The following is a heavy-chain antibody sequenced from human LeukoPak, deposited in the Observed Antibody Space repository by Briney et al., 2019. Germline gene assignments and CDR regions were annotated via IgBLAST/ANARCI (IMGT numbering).Heavy chain of an antibody. CDR2: IYYSGST. CDR3: ARVGTVYDFWSGHSDYYYYMDV. CDR1: GGSISSHY. D-gene: IGHD3-3*01. Sequence: SETLSLTCAVSGGSISSHYWSWIRQPPGKGLEWIGYIYYSGSTNYNPSLKSRVTISVDTSKNQFSLKLSSVTAADTAVYYCARVGTVYDFWSGHSDYYYYMDVWGKGTTVTVSS. J-gene: IGHJ6*03. V-gene: IGHV4-59*11.